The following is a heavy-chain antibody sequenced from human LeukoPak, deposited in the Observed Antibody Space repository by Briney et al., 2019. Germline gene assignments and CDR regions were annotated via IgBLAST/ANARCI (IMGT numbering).Heavy chain of an antibody. CDR1: GFTFSSYE. J-gene: IGHJ6*03. CDR3: ARGVGLAYYYYYMDV. V-gene: IGHV3-48*03. CDR2: ISSSGSTI. D-gene: IGHD6-19*01. Sequence: PGGSLRLSCAASGFTFSSYEMNWVRQAPGKGLEWVSYISSSGSTIYYADSVKGRFTISRDNAKNSLYLQMNSLRAEDTAVYYCARGVGLAYYYYYMDVWGKGTTVTVSS.